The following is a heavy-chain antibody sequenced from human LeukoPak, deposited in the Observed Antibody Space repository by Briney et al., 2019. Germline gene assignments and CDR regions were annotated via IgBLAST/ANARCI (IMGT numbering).Heavy chain of an antibody. D-gene: IGHD2-2*01. J-gene: IGHJ6*02. CDR1: GGTLSSYA. V-gene: IGHV1-69*04. CDR3: ASDIVVLPAAMGYYGMDV. Sequence: GASVKVSCKASGGTLSSYAISWVRQSPGQGLEWRGRIIPIFGIANYAQNFQGRVTITADKSTSTAYMELSSLRSEDTAVYYCASDIVVLPAAMGYYGMDVWGQGTTVTVSS. CDR2: IIPIFGIA.